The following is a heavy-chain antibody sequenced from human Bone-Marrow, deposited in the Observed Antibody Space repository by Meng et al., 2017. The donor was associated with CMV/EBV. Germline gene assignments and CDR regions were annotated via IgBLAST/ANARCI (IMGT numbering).Heavy chain of an antibody. CDR2: IYSGGST. D-gene: IGHD2-15*01. J-gene: IGHJ4*01. V-gene: IGHV3-53*01. Sequence: GGSLRLSCAASGLTVSSNYMSWVRQAPGKGLEWVSVIYSGGSTYYADSVKGRFTISRDNSKNTLYLQMNSLRAEDTAVYYCAADGGGYCSGGSCYPVFAYWGPG. CDR3: AADGGGYCSGGSCYPVFAY. CDR1: GLTVSSNY.